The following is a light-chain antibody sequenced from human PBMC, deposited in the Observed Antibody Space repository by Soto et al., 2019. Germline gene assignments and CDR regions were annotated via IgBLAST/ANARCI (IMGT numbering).Light chain of an antibody. V-gene: IGLV2-14*01. CDR2: EVS. CDR3: CSYTGAGSCV. J-gene: IGLJ3*02. Sequence: QSALTQPASVSGSPGQSITISCTGTSSDLGAYNYVSWYQQHPGKAPKLIIYEVSNRPSGVSNRFSGSKSANTASLTISGLLKDEEADDYYCSYTGAGSCVFGGGTKVTVL. CDR1: SSDLGAYNY.